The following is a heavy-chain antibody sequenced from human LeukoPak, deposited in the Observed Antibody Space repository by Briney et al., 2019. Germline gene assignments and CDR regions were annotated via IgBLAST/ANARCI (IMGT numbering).Heavy chain of an antibody. CDR2: IYHSGST. Sequence: SETLSLTCAVSGGSISSGGYSWGWIRQPPGKGLEWIGYIYHSGSTYYNPSLKSRVTISVDRSKNQFSLKLSSVTAADTAVYYCARGKRYYFDYWGQGTLVTVSS. CDR3: ARGKRYYFDY. V-gene: IGHV4-30-2*01. J-gene: IGHJ4*02. CDR1: GGSISSGGYS. D-gene: IGHD4-17*01.